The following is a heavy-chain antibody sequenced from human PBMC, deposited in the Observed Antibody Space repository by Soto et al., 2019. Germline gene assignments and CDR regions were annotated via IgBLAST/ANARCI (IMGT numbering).Heavy chain of an antibody. J-gene: IGHJ5*02. D-gene: IGHD5-12*01. V-gene: IGHV3-15*07. Sequence: GGSLRLSCAASGFTFSNAWMNWVRQAPGKGLEWVGRIKSKTDGGTTDYAAPVKGRFTISRDDSKNTLYLQMNSLKTEDTAVYYCTTDPVATIIEGWFDPWGQGTLVTVSS. CDR1: GFTFSNAW. CDR3: TTDPVATIIEGWFDP. CDR2: IKSKTDGGTT.